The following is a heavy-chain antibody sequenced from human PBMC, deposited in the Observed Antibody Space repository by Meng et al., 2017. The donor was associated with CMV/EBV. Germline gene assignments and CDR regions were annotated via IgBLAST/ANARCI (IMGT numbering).Heavy chain of an antibody. D-gene: IGHD6-6*01. CDR2: ILYSGNT. J-gene: IGHJ6*02. CDR1: VGPIRSGGYY. V-gene: IGHV4-39*01. Sequence: SETLSLTCTVSVGPIRSGGYYWAWIRQPPGKGLEWIGSILYSGNTYYKSSLKSRLIILVDTSKNQFSLRLSSVTAADTAVYYCARLRIPARRVQYGLDAWGQGTTVTVSS. CDR3: ARLRIPARRVQYGLDA.